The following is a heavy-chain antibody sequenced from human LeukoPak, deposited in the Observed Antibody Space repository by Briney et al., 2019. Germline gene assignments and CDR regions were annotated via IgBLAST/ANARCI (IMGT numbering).Heavy chain of an antibody. CDR1: GFIFSSYA. CDR2: ISGSGGNT. J-gene: IGHJ4*02. CDR3: AKSFSVGYSSGWYVAAYYFDY. Sequence: GGSLRLSCAASGFIFSSYAMSWVRQAPGKGLEWISAISGSGGNTYYTDSVKGRFTISRDNSRNTLHLQTNSLRDEDTAVYYCAKSFSVGYSSGWYVAAYYFDYWGQGTLVTVSS. V-gene: IGHV3-23*01. D-gene: IGHD6-19*01.